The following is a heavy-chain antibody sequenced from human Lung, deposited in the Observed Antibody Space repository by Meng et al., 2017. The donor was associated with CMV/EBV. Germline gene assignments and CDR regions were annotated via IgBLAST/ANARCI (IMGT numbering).Heavy chain of an antibody. CDR2: INTNTGIP. Sequence: VRLVQSVCKVQKPWASVKVCGMAFGSAGTRYAWICVRQAPGPGLEWRGWINTNTGIPRYAQGSTGPFVFSLDTSVSTAYLKINGLKTEDTSVYYRATGYCPDGVCHFAPWGQGTLVTVSS. V-gene: IGHV7-4-1*02. D-gene: IGHD2-8*01. CDR3: ATGYCPDGVCHFAP. CDR1: GSAGTRYA. J-gene: IGHJ5*02.